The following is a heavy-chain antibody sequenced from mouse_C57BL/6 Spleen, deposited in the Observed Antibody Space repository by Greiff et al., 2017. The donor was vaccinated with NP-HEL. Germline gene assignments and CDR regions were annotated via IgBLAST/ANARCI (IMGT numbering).Heavy chain of an antibody. D-gene: IGHD1-1*01. Sequence: DVKLQESGGGLVKPGGSLKLSCAASGFTFSSYAMSWVRQTPEKRLEWVATISDGGSYTYYPDNVKGRFTISRDNAKNNLYLQMSHLKSEDTAMYYCAREHGSSPYFDYWGQGTTLTVSS. CDR2: ISDGGSYT. CDR3: AREHGSSPYFDY. V-gene: IGHV5-4*01. J-gene: IGHJ2*01. CDR1: GFTFSSYA.